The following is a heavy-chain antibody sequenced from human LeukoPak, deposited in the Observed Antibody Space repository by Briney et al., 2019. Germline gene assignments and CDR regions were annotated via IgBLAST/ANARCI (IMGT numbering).Heavy chain of an antibody. Sequence: SETLSLTCTVSGGSISSSSYYWGWIRQPPGKGLEWIGSIYYSGSTYYNPSLKSRVTISVDTSKNQFSLKLSSVTAADTAVYYCARGRGLGYCTNGVCPNMGYWGQGTLVTVSS. J-gene: IGHJ4*02. V-gene: IGHV4-39*07. CDR3: ARGRGLGYCTNGVCPNMGY. CDR1: GGSISSSSYY. CDR2: IYYSGST. D-gene: IGHD2-8*01.